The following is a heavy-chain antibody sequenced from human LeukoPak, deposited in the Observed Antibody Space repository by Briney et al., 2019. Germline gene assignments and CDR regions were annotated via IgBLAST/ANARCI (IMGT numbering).Heavy chain of an antibody. J-gene: IGHJ4*02. CDR1: GFTFSNYG. CDR2: ISYDGSEE. V-gene: IGHV3-30*18. D-gene: IGHD3-22*01. Sequence: GGSLRLSCAASGFTFSNYGIHWVRQAPGKGLEWVAVISYDGSEEFYADSVQGRFSISRDNSKNTLYLQMNSLRGEDTALYYCAKGATGSAYSATDYWGQGTLVTVSS. CDR3: AKGATGSAYSATDY.